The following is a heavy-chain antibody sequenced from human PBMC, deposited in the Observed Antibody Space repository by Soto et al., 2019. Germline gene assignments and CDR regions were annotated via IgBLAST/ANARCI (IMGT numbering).Heavy chain of an antibody. CDR3: ARDLVPIRRRDGYNYYYYGMDV. V-gene: IGHV1-2*04. J-gene: IGHJ6*02. CDR2: INPNSGGT. Sequence: ASVKVSCKASGYTFTGYYMHWVRQAPGQGLEWMGWINPNSGGTNYAQKFQGLVTMTRDTSISTAYMELSRLRSDDTAVYYCARDLVPIRRRDGYNYYYYGMDVWGQGTTVTVSS. CDR1: GYTFTGYY. D-gene: IGHD5-12*01.